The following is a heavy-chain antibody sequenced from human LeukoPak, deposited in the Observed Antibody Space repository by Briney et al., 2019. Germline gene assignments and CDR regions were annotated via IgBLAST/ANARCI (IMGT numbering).Heavy chain of an antibody. J-gene: IGHJ4*02. D-gene: IGHD6-19*01. V-gene: IGHV1-46*01. CDR2: INPSGGST. CDR1: GYTFTSYY. CDR3: AREPIAVAGTDGFDY. Sequence: GASVKVSCKASGYTFTSYYMHWVRQAPGQGLEWMGIINPSGGSTSYAQKFQGRVTMTRDTSKNQFSLKLSPVTAADTAVYYCAREPIAVAGTDGFDYWGQGTLVTVSS.